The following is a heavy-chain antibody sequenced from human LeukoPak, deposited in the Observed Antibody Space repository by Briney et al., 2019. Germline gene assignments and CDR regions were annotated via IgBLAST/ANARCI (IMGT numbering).Heavy chain of an antibody. D-gene: IGHD5-18*01. CDR2: ISGSGGST. CDR3: ARGLQEYTYGFDY. CDR1: GFTFDDYG. V-gene: IGHV3-23*01. J-gene: IGHJ4*02. Sequence: GGSLRLSCAASGFTFDDYGMSWVRQAQGKGLEWVSGISGSGGSTYYADSVKGRFTISRDNSKNTLYLQMNSLRADDTAVYYCARGLQEYTYGFDYWGQGTLVTVSS.